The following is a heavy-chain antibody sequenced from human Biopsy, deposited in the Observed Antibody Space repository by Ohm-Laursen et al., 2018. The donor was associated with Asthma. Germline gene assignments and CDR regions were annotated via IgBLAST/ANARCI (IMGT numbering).Heavy chain of an antibody. CDR3: AGFCSGGNCPDH. D-gene: IGHD2-15*01. CDR1: GDSIDSGDYS. J-gene: IGHJ4*02. CDR2: IHYSGST. V-gene: IGHV4-61*08. Sequence: SETLSLTCGVSGDSIDSGDYSWTWIRQPPGKGLEWIGNIHYSGSTYSNPSLKSRVTISVDTSKKQISLRLSSVIAADTAVYYCAGFCSGGNCPDHWGQGTLVTVSS.